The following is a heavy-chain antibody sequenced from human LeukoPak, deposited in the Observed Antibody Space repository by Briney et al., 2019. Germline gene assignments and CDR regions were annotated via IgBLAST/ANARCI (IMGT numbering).Heavy chain of an antibody. D-gene: IGHD3-22*01. V-gene: IGHV3-7*01. J-gene: IGHJ4*02. CDR3: ARIWDTSGYYFGYFDN. CDR2: IKQDGSEK. CDR1: GFPLVRFW. Sequence: GGSLRLSCAASGFPLVRFWMSWVRQAPGKGLEWVANIKQDGSEKFYVDSVKGRFTISRDNTKNLLYLQMNSLRAEDTAVYYCARIWDTSGYYFGYFDNWGQGSLVTVSS.